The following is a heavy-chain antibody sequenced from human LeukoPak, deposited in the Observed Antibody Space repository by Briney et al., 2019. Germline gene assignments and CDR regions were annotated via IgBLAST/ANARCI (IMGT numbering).Heavy chain of an antibody. Sequence: GGSLRLSCAASGFTFSSYGMHWVRQAPGKGLEWVAVISYDGSNKYYADSVKGRFTISRDNSKNTLYLQMNSLRAEDTAVYYCARDFWSGYWVFDYWGQGTLVTVSS. V-gene: IGHV3-30*03. J-gene: IGHJ4*02. CDR2: ISYDGSNK. CDR1: GFTFSSYG. CDR3: ARDFWSGYWVFDY. D-gene: IGHD3-3*01.